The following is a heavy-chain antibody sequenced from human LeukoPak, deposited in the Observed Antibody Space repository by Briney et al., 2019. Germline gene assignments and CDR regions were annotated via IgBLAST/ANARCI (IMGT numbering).Heavy chain of an antibody. Sequence: PGGSLRLSCAASGFTFSSYAMHWVRQAPGKGLEWVAVISYDGSNKYYADSVKGRFTISRDNSKNTLYLQMNSLRAEDTAVYYCARDGGGWSQVPFDYWGQGTLVTVSS. V-gene: IGHV3-30*14. CDR1: GFTFSSYA. D-gene: IGHD6-19*01. J-gene: IGHJ4*02. CDR3: ARDGGGWSQVPFDY. CDR2: ISYDGSNK.